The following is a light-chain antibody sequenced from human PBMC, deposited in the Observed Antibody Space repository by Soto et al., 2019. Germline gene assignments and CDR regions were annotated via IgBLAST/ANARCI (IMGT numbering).Light chain of an antibody. CDR2: GAS. V-gene: IGKV3D-20*02. CDR3: QQRSNWWT. J-gene: IGKJ1*01. Sequence: EIFVTQSPGTLSLSRWETATLSCGASQSVSSSYLAWYQQKPGQAPRLLIYGASTRATGIPARFSGSGSGTDFTLTISSLEPEDFAVYYCQQRSNWWTFGQGTKVDIK. CDR1: QSVSSSY.